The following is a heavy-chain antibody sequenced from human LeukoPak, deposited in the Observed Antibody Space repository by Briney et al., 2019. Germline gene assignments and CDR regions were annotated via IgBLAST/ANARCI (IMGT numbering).Heavy chain of an antibody. CDR2: VYIGGST. V-gene: IGHV4-4*07. CDR3: ARDHCDDAACSPFDR. Sequence: SETLSLTCNVSGGSFDYYYGHWMRQPAGKGLEWIGRVYIGGSTNYNPSLKSHVSMSIDKSKKQFSLKLSSVTAADTAIYYCARDHCDDAACSPFDRSGRGILVTVSS. CDR1: GGSFDYYY. D-gene: IGHD3-10*02. J-gene: IGHJ4*02.